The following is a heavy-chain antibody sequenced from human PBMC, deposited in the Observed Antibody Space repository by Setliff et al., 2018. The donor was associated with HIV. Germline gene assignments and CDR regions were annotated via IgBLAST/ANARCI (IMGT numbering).Heavy chain of an antibody. CDR1: GGSISSSNW. V-gene: IGHV4-4*02. Sequence: PSETLSLTCAVSGGSISSSNWWSWVRQPPGKGLEWIGEVNHSGSTNYNPSLKSRVTISVDRSKNQFSLKLSSVTAADTAVYYCARRGDFFYYAMDVWGQGTTVTVSS. CDR3: ARRGDFFYYAMDV. CDR2: VNHSGST. J-gene: IGHJ6*02.